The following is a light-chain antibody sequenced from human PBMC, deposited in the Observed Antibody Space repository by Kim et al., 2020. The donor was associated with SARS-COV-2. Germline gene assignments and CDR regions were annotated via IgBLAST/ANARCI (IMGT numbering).Light chain of an antibody. CDR2: DVF. Sequence: QSALTQPASVSGSPGQSITISCTGTSSDIGDYNYVSWYQQHPGKAPKLLIYDVFNRPSGVSNRFSGSKSGNTASLIISGLRAEDEAEYYCSSYASTDTLVFGGGTKLTV. CDR1: SSDIGDYNY. V-gene: IGLV2-14*03. CDR3: SSYASTDTLV. J-gene: IGLJ3*02.